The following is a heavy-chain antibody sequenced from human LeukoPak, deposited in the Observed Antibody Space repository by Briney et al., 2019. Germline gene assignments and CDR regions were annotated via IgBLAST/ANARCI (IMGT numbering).Heavy chain of an antibody. CDR2: IYTSGST. V-gene: IGHV4-61*02. CDR1: GGSISSGSYY. CDR3: ASVDTAGSRGALDY. J-gene: IGHJ4*02. Sequence: SETLSLTCTVSGGSISSGSYYWSWIRQPAGKGLEWIGRIYTSGSTNYNPSLKSRVTISVDTSKNQFSLKLSSVTAADTAVYYCASVDTAGSRGALDYWGQGTLVTVSS. D-gene: IGHD5-18*01.